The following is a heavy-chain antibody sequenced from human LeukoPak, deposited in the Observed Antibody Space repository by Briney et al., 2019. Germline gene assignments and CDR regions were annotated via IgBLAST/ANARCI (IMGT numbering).Heavy chain of an antibody. CDR1: GFTFSTYS. Sequence: GGSLRLSCAASGFTFSTYSMNWVRQAPGKGLEWVSSIISSGTYVQIADSLEGRFTISRDNAKNSLYLQMNSLRAEDTAVYYCTRLGPRGNYDIGVYYFDYWGQGTLVTVSS. CDR3: TRLGPRGNYDIGVYYFDY. V-gene: IGHV3-21*06. D-gene: IGHD3-9*01. J-gene: IGHJ4*02. CDR2: IISSGTYV.